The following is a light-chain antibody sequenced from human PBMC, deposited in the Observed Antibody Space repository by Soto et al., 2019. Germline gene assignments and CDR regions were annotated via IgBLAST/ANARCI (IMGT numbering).Light chain of an antibody. V-gene: IGLV2-8*01. CDR1: SSVVGGYNY. Sequence: QSVLTQPPSASGSPGQSVAVSCTGTSSVVGGYNYVSWYQQHPGKAPKLMIYEVNKRPSGVPDRFSGSKSGNTASLTVSGLQAEDEADYYCSSYAGSSNVFGTGTKLTLL. J-gene: IGLJ1*01. CDR2: EVN. CDR3: SSYAGSSNV.